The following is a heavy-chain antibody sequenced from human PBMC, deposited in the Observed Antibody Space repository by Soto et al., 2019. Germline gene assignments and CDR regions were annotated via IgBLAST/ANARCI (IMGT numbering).Heavy chain of an antibody. CDR1: GGSISSYY. CDR2: IDTSGTT. D-gene: IGHD3-16*01. V-gene: IGHV4-4*07. CDR3: ARGPRGYVYYHGMDV. J-gene: IGHJ6*02. Sequence: SETLSLTCTVSGGSISSYYCSWIRQAAGKGLEWIGRIDTSGTTNYNPSLRSRVTMSVDASKNQFSLNLSSVTAADTVVYFCARGPRGYVYYHGMDVWGQGTTVTVSS.